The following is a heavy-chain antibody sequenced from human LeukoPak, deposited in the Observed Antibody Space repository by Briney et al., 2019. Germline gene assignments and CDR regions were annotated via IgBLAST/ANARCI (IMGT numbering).Heavy chain of an antibody. CDR1: GGPINSNY. CDR3: ARDYARPSSSGWFDP. J-gene: IGHJ5*02. CDR2: IYYSGST. D-gene: IGHD6-6*01. Sequence: SETLSLTCTVSGGPINSNYWSWIRQPPGKGLEWIGYIYYSGSTNYNPSLKSRVTISVDTSKNQFSLKLSSVTAADTAVYYCARDYARPSSSGWFDPWGQGTLVTVSS. V-gene: IGHV4-59*01.